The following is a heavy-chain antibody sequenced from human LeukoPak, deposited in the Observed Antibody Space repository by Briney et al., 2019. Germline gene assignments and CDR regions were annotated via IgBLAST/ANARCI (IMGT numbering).Heavy chain of an antibody. CDR3: AVEGREILTGYFPGRYFDY. J-gene: IGHJ4*02. CDR2: INHSGST. CDR1: GGSFSGYY. V-gene: IGHV4-34*01. Sequence: PSETLSLTCAVYGGSFSGYYWSWIRQPPGKGLEWIGEINHSGSTNYNPSLKSRVTISVDTSKNQFSLKLSSVTAADTAVYYCAVEGREILTGYFPGRYFDYWGQGTLVTVSS. D-gene: IGHD3-9*01.